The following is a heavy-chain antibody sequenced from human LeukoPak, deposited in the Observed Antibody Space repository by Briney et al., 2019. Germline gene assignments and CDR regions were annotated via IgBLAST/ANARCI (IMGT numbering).Heavy chain of an antibody. CDR3: ARDGSGDWFDP. Sequence: GGSLRLSCAASGFTFSSYSMNWVRQAPGKGLEWVSFISSGSNYIYYADSVKGRFTISRDNAKNSLYLQMNSLRAEDTAVYYCARDGSGDWFDPWGREPWSPSPQ. CDR2: ISSGSNYI. V-gene: IGHV3-21*01. D-gene: IGHD1-1*01. J-gene: IGHJ5*02. CDR1: GFTFSSYS.